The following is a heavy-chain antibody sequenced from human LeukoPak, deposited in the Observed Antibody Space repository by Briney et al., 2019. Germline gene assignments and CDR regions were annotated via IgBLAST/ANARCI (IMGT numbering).Heavy chain of an antibody. J-gene: IGHJ4*02. D-gene: IGHD6-19*01. CDR2: ISSSSNYI. V-gene: IGHV3-21*01. CDR3: ARDGGALRGWYYFDY. CDR1: GFTFSNYR. Sequence: GGSLRLSCVASGFTFSNYRMNWVRQAPGKGLEWVSSISSSSNYIYYADSVKGRFTISRDNAKNALYLQVNSLRAEDTAGYYCARDGGALRGWYYFDYWGQGTLVTVSS.